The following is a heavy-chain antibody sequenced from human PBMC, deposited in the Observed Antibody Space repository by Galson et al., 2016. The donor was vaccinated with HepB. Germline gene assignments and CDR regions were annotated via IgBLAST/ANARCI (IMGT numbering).Heavy chain of an antibody. J-gene: IGHJ4*02. Sequence: SVKVSCKASGYIFSNYHLHWVRQAPGQGLEWMGXXNPSDITTNYAQKFQGRVTMTSDTATSTVYMELSRLRSDDTAVYYCARDRTVTTLLHYWGQGTLVTVSS. D-gene: IGHD4-17*01. CDR2: XNPSDITT. CDR1: GYIFSNYH. CDR3: ARDRTVTTLLHY. V-gene: IGHV1-46*03.